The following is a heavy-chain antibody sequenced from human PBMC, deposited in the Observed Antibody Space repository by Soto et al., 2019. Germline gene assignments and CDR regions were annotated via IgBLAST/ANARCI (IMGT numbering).Heavy chain of an antibody. CDR3: AKDVAVADLCYYYYGMDV. J-gene: IGHJ6*02. CDR1: GFTFSSYG. CDR2: ISYDGSNK. Sequence: QVQLVESGGGVVQPGRSLRLSCAASGFTFSSYGMHWVRQAPGKGLEWVAVISYDGSNKYNADSVKGRFTISRDNSKNTLYLQMNSLSAEDTAVYYCAKDVAVADLCYYYYGMDVWGQGTPVTVSS. V-gene: IGHV3-30*18. D-gene: IGHD6-19*01.